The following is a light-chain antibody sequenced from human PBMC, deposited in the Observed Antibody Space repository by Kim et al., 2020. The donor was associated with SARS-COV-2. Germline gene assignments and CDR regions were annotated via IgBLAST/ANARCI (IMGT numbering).Light chain of an antibody. J-gene: IGKJ1*01. CDR1: QSLLHSNGHNC. CDR3: MQSLQIPWT. Sequence: DIMMTQSALSLPVTPGEPASISCRSSQSLLHSNGHNCLDWYLQKPGQSPQLLIYLGSNRASGVPDRISGSGSGTDFTLKISRVEAEDVGVYYCMQSLQIPWTFGQGTKVDIK. CDR2: LGS. V-gene: IGKV2-28*01.